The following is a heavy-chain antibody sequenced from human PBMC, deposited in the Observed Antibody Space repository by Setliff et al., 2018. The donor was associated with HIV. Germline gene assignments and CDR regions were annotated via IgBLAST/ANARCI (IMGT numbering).Heavy chain of an antibody. D-gene: IGHD2-21*01. CDR3: ALSTSIYYYFDN. CDR2: IDWDDDK. J-gene: IGHJ4*02. Sequence: SGPTLVNPTQTLKLTCTFSGFSLSTSGMCVSWIRQPPGKALEWLARIDWDDDKIYNTSLKTRLTIFKDTSKNQVVLTVTDVDPVDTATYYCALSTSIYYYFDNWGQGTLVTVSS. V-gene: IGHV2-70*17. CDR1: GFSLSTSGMC.